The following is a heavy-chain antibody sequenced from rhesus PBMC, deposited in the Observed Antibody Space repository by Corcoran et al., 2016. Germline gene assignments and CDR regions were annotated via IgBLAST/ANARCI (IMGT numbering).Heavy chain of an antibody. Sequence: QVTLKESGPALVKPTQTLTLTCTFSGFSIITRGMGVGWIRQPPGKALEWLALIDWDDDKYYTTSLKSRLTISKDTSKNQVVLTMTKMDPVDTATYYCARKGSSGWYYFDYWGQGVLVTVSS. J-gene: IGHJ4*01. CDR3: ARKGSSGWYYFDY. V-gene: IGHV2-174*01. CDR2: IDWDDDK. CDR1: GFSIITRGMG. D-gene: IGHD6-31*01.